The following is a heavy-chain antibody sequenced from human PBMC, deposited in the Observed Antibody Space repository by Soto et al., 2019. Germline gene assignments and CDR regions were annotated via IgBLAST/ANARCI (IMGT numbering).Heavy chain of an antibody. J-gene: IGHJ4*02. Sequence: GESLKISCKGSGYSFTSYWISWVRQMPGKGLEWMGRIDPSDSYTNYSPSFQGHVTISADKSISTAYLQWSSLKASDTAMYYCAKDYDILTGDPYYFDYWGQGTLVTVSS. D-gene: IGHD3-9*01. CDR2: IDPSDSYT. V-gene: IGHV5-10-1*01. CDR3: AKDYDILTGDPYYFDY. CDR1: GYSFTSYW.